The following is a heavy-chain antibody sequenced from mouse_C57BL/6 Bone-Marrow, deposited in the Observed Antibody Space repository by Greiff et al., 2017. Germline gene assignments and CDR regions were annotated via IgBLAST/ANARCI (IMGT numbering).Heavy chain of an antibody. J-gene: IGHJ4*01. Sequence: QVQLQQSGAELARPGASVKLSCKASGYTFTSYGISWVKQRTGQGLEWIGEIYPRSGNTYYNEKFKGKATLTADKSSSTAYMELRSLTSEDSAVYFCARDYYGSSYGDYYAMDYWGQGTSVTGSS. V-gene: IGHV1-81*01. CDR1: GYTFTSYG. CDR3: ARDYYGSSYGDYYAMDY. D-gene: IGHD1-1*01. CDR2: IYPRSGNT.